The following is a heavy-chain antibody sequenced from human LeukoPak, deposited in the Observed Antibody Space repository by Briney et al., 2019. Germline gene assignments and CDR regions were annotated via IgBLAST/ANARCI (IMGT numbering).Heavy chain of an antibody. D-gene: IGHD3-10*01. CDR1: GFTFSSYA. CDR3: ARSVYGSGSYYTDY. Sequence: GGSLRLSCAASGFTFSSYAMHWVRQAPGKGLEWVAVISYDGSNKYYADSVKGRFTISRDNSKNTLYLQMNSLRAEDTAVYYCARSVYGSGSYYTDYWGQGTLVTVSS. J-gene: IGHJ4*02. CDR2: ISYDGSNK. V-gene: IGHV3-30*04.